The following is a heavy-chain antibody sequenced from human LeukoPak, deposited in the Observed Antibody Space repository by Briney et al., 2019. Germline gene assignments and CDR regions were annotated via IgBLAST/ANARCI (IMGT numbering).Heavy chain of an antibody. Sequence: PSGTLSLTCAVSGGSISSSNWWSWVRQPPGKGLEWIGEIYHSGSTNYNPSLKSRVTISVDKSKNQFSLKLSSVTAADTAVYYCAREEVGATNVRAFDIWGQGTMVTVSS. CDR2: IYHSGST. V-gene: IGHV4-4*02. CDR1: GGSISSSNW. J-gene: IGHJ3*02. CDR3: AREEVGATNVRAFDI. D-gene: IGHD1-26*01.